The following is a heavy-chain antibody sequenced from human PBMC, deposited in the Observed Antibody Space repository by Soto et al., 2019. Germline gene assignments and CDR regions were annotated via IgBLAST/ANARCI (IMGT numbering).Heavy chain of an antibody. Sequence: PGGSLRLSCAASGFTFSSYGMHWVRQAPGKGLEWVAVIWYDGSNKYYADSVKGRFTISRDNSKNTLYLQMNSLRAEDTAVYYCARDNGSGQNRYYYYGMDVWGQGTTVTVSS. CDR3: ARDNGSGQNRYYYYGMDV. D-gene: IGHD6-19*01. CDR2: IWYDGSNK. J-gene: IGHJ6*02. V-gene: IGHV3-33*01. CDR1: GFTFSSYG.